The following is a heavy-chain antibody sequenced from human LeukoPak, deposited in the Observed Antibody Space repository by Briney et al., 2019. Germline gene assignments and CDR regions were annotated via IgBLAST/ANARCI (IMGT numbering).Heavy chain of an antibody. J-gene: IGHJ2*01. V-gene: IGHV3-7*03. CDR3: AKGTPVSSSWYAVWYFDL. CDR1: GFTFRRYW. Sequence: GGSLRLSCAPSGFTFRRYWMSWVRQAPGKGLEWVANIKEDGSEKYYVDSVKGRFTISRDNSKNTLYLQMNSLRAEDTAVYYCAKGTPVSSSWYAVWYFDLWGRGTLVTVSS. D-gene: IGHD6-13*01. CDR2: IKEDGSEK.